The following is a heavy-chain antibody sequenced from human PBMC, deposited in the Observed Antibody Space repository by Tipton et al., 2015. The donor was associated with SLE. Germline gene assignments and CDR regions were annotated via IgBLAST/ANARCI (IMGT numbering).Heavy chain of an antibody. V-gene: IGHV4-59*11. J-gene: IGHJ4*02. CDR2: ISYSETT. CDR3: AGAWQGYCSGGTCYVLDY. D-gene: IGHD2-15*01. Sequence: LRLSCVVSGGSISRHYWSWIRQPPGKGLEWIGYISYSETTNYNPSLKSRVTISVDTSKNQFSLKLRSVTAADTAVYYCAGAWQGYCSGGTCYVLDYWGQGTLVTVSS. CDR1: GGSISRHY.